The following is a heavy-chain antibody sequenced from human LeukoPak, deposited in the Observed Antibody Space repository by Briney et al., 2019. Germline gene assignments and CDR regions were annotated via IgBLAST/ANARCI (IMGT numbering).Heavy chain of an antibody. J-gene: IGHJ4*02. CDR3: AKASSAGYYDILTGYYRSYYFDY. CDR1: GFTFDDYA. CDR2: ISWNSGSI. D-gene: IGHD3-9*01. V-gene: IGHV3-9*03. Sequence: GGSLRLSCAASGFTFDDYATHWVRQAPGKGLEWVSGISWNSGSIGYADSVKGRFTISRDNAKNSLYLQMNSLRAEDMALYYCAKASSAGYYDILTGYYRSYYFDYWGQGTLVTVSS.